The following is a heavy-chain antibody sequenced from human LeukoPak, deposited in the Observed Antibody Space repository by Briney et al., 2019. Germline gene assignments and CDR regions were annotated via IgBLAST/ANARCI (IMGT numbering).Heavy chain of an antibody. J-gene: IGHJ4*02. D-gene: IGHD4-23*01. V-gene: IGHV4-34*01. Sequence: SETLSLTCAVYGGSFSGQYWSWIRQPPGKGREWIGEINRSGRTNYNPYLKSRVTISVDTSKKQFSLKLSSVTAADTAVYYCASYGGYSPFDYWGQGTLVTVSS. CDR2: INRSGRT. CDR3: ASYGGYSPFDY. CDR1: GGSFSGQY.